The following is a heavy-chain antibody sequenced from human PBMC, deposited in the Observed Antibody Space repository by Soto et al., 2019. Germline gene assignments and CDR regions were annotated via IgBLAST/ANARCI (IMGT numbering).Heavy chain of an antibody. D-gene: IGHD5-18*01. CDR2: IYYSGST. CDR3: ARTLYSYGPRFDY. J-gene: IGHJ4*02. CDR1: GGSISSYY. Sequence: SETLSLTCPVSGGSISSYYWSWIRQPPGKGLEWIGYIYYSGSTNYNPSLKSRVTISVDTSKNQFSLKLSSVTAADTAVYYCARTLYSYGPRFDYWGQGTLVTVSS. V-gene: IGHV4-59*01.